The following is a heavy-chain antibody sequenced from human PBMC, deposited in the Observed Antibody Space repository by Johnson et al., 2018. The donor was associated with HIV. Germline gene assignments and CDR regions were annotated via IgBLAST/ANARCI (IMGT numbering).Heavy chain of an antibody. J-gene: IGHJ3*02. V-gene: IGHV3-7*01. D-gene: IGHD1-26*01. CDR2: IKQDGSEK. CDR1: GFTFSSYW. CDR3: AKDLGIVGSVHRTFDI. Sequence: VQLVESGGGVVHPGGSLRLSCAASGFTFSSYWMSWVRQAPGKGLEWVANIKQDGSEKYYVDSVKGRFTISRDNSKNTLYLQMNSLRAEDTAVYFCAKDLGIVGSVHRTFDIWGQGTMVTVSS.